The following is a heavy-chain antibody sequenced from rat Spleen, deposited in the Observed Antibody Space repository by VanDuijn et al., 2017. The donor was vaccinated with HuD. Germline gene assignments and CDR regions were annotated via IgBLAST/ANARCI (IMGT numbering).Heavy chain of an antibody. CDR1: GFTFSDYG. CDR3: ARHAGDYGSYFDY. J-gene: IGHJ2*01. D-gene: IGHD1-3*01. CDR2: ISYDGSST. Sequence: EVQLVESGGGLVQPGRSLKLSCAASGFTFSDYGVAWVRQAPTTGLEWVATISYDGSSTYYRDSVKGRFTISRDNAKSTLYLQMDSLRSEDTATYYCARHAGDYGSYFDYWGQGVMVTVSS. V-gene: IGHV5-29*01.